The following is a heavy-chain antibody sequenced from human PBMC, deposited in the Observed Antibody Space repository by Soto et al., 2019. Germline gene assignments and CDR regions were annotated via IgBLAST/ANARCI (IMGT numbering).Heavy chain of an antibody. V-gene: IGHV1-2*04. CDR2: INPNSGGT. Sequence: VASVKVSCTASGYTFTGYYMHWVRQAPGQGLEWMGWINPNSGGTNYAQKFQGWVTMTRDTSISTAYMELSRLRSDDTAVYYCARAQRTYSSTDYWGQGTLVTVSS. CDR1: GYTFTGYY. D-gene: IGHD6-13*01. CDR3: ARAQRTYSSTDY. J-gene: IGHJ4*02.